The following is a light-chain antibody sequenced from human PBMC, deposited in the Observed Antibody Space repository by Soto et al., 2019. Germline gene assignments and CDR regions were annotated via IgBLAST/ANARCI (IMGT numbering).Light chain of an antibody. CDR2: DVS. V-gene: IGLV2-14*01. Sequence: QSALTQPASVSGSPGQSITISCTGTSSDVGGYNYVSWYQQHPGKAPKLIICDVSDRPAGVSNRLSGSKSGNTASLTISGLQAEDEADYYCSSYTGSATVVFGGGTKVTVL. CDR3: SSYTGSATVV. CDR1: SSDVGGYNY. J-gene: IGLJ2*01.